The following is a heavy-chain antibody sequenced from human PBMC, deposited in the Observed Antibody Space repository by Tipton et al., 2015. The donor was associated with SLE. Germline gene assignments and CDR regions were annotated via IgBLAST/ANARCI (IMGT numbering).Heavy chain of an antibody. CDR1: GGSISSGGYY. V-gene: IGHV4-31*03. CDR3: ATYSSRPDYYYYMDV. Sequence: TLSLTCTVSGGSISSGGYYWSWIRQHPGKGLEWIGDIYYSGSTYYNPSLKSRVTISVDTSKNQFSLKLSSVTAADTAVYYCATYSSRPDYYYYMDVWGKGTTVTVSS. CDR2: IYYSGST. J-gene: IGHJ6*03. D-gene: IGHD6-13*01.